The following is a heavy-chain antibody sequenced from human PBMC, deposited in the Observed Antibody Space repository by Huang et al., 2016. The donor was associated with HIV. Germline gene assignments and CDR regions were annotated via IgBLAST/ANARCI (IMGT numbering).Heavy chain of an antibody. V-gene: IGHV1-69*01. CDR1: GGTFSAYA. J-gene: IGHJ4*02. CDR3: ARALGGGEWEENGMGLPFLY. CDR2: IIPICGTP. D-gene: IGHD1-26*01. Sequence: QVQLVQSGAEVKKPGSSVQVSCTASGGTFSAYAFSWVRQAPGQRLDGMGEIIPICGTPNSAQKFQGRLRITADESTTTASMELSSLRADDTAIYYWARALGGGEWEENGMGLPFLYWGQGTLVTVSS.